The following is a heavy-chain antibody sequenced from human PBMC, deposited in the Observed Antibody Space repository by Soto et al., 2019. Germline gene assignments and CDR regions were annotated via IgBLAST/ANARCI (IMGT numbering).Heavy chain of an antibody. CDR3: ARRDYYDSSGFDY. CDR2: IYYSGST. J-gene: IGHJ4*02. Sequence: SETLSLTCTVSGGSISSSSYYWGWIRQPPGKGLEWIGYIYYSGSTNYNPSLKSRVTISVDTSKNQFSLKLSSVTAADTAVYYCARRDYYDSSGFDYWGQGTQVTVSS. D-gene: IGHD3-22*01. V-gene: IGHV4-61*05. CDR1: GGSISSSSYY.